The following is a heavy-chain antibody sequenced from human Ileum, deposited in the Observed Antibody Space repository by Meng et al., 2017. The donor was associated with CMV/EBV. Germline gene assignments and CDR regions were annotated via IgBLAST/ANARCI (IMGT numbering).Heavy chain of an antibody. V-gene: IGHV3-23*01. J-gene: IGHJ4*02. Sequence: GFIFSNYAMSWVRQAPGKGLEWVSVLSDNGGNTYYADSVKGRFTISRDNSKNTLYLQMNSLRAEDTAIYYCAKTPGGCSGGTCYPRDWGQGALVTVSS. CDR3: AKTPGGCSGGTCYPRD. CDR2: LSDNGGNT. CDR1: GFIFSNYA. D-gene: IGHD2-15*01.